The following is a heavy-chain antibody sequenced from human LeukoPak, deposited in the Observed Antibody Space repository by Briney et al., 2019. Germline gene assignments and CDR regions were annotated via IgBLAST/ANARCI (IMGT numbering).Heavy chain of an antibody. Sequence: GASVKVSCTASGYTFTGYYMHWVRQAPGRGLEWMGRINPNSGGTNYAQKFQGRVTMTRDTSISTAYMELSRLRSDDTAVYYCARFDGAMVSGDYWGQGTLVTVSS. V-gene: IGHV1-2*06. D-gene: IGHD5-18*01. CDR3: ARFDGAMVSGDY. CDR2: INPNSGGT. J-gene: IGHJ4*02. CDR1: GYTFTGYY.